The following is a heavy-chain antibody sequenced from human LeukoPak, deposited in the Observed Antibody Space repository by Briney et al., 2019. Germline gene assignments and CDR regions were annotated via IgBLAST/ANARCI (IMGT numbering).Heavy chain of an antibody. V-gene: IGHV1-69*04. CDR3: ARTYYYDSSGYYPPHFDY. Sequence: SVKVSCKASGGTFSSYAISWVRQAPGQGLEWMGRIIPILGIANYAQKFQGRVTITADKSTSTAYMELSSLRSEDTAVYYCARTYYYDSSGYYPPHFDYWGQGTLVTVSS. CDR1: GGTFSSYA. CDR2: IIPILGIA. D-gene: IGHD3-22*01. J-gene: IGHJ4*02.